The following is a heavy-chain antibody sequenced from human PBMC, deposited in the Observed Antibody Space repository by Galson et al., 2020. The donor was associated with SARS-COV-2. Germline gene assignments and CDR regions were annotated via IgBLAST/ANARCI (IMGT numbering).Heavy chain of an antibody. Sequence: GGSLRLSCAASGFSFNNYNMNWVRQAPGKGLEWVSSITASSTYIYYADSLKGRFTISRDNAKNSLYLQMDSLRPEDTAVYYCARDHPPFYEVSYYYMDVWGKGTAVTVSS. CDR2: ITASSTYI. CDR3: ARDHPPFYEVSYYYMDV. CDR1: GFSFNNYN. D-gene: IGHD3-3*01. J-gene: IGHJ6*03. V-gene: IGHV3-21*01.